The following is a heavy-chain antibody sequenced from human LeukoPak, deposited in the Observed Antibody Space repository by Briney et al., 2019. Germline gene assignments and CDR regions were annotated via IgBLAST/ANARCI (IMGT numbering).Heavy chain of an antibody. J-gene: IGHJ5*02. CDR3: ARGYCSGGTCYLVENWFDP. D-gene: IGHD2-15*01. CDR2: INPNSGDT. V-gene: IGHV1-2*06. Sequence: ASLKVSCRASGSTFTVYNMYWWGQALGQGFKGLDRINPNSGDTDYAQNFQGRVTMTRDTSISTAYMELTNLRSDDTAVYYCARGYCSGGTCYLVENWFDPWGQGTLVTVSS. CDR1: GSTFTVYN.